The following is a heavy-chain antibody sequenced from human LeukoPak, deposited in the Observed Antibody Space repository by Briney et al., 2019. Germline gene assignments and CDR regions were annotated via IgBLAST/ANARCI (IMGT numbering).Heavy chain of an antibody. J-gene: IGHJ4*02. CDR2: RHDSGTT. Sequence: PSETLSLTCSVSGVSISSYYWSWLRQPPGMGLGWIGFRHDSGTTFYNPSLKSRVTMSADTSKTQFSLQLSSVPAADTAISYCATYKRINGWYVHDYWGQGTLVTVSS. CDR1: GVSISSYY. D-gene: IGHD6-19*01. CDR3: ATYKRINGWYVHDY. V-gene: IGHV4-59*01.